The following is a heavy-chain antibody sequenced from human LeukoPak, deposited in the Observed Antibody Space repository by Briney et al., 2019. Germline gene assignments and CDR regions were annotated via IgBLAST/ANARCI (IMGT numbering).Heavy chain of an antibody. CDR1: GGSISSYY. D-gene: IGHD2-15*01. CDR3: ARNYCSGGSCNYYSGMDV. Sequence: SETLSLTCTVSGGSISSYYWSWIRQPAGKGLEWIGRIYTSGSTNYNPSLKSRVTMSVDTSKNQFSLKLSSVTAADTAVYYCARNYCSGGSCNYYSGMDVWGQGTTVTVSS. J-gene: IGHJ6*02. V-gene: IGHV4-4*07. CDR2: IYTSGST.